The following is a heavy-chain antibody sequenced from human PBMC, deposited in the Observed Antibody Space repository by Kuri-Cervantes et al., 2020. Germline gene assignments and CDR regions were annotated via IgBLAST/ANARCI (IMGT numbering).Heavy chain of an antibody. D-gene: IGHD5-18*01. J-gene: IGHJ4*02. CDR1: GFTFDDYG. CDR3: ARGYSYGYNY. CDR2: LNWNGVST. V-gene: IGHV3-20*04. Sequence: ETLSLTCAASGFTFDDYGMNWVRQAPGKRLEWVSGLNWNGVSTNYADSVKGRFTISRDNAKNSLYLQMNTLRAEDTAVYYCARGYSYGYNYWGQGTLVTVSS.